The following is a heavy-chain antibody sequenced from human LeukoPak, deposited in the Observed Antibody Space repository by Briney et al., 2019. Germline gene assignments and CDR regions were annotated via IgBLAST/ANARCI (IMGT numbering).Heavy chain of an antibody. CDR2: IYYSGST. CDR3: ARRGGSCQNFDS. V-gene: IGHV4-59*01. J-gene: IGHJ4*02. D-gene: IGHD2-2*01. Sequence: SETLSLTCTVSGGSISSYYWSWIRQPPGKGLEWIGYIYYSGSTNYNPSLKSRVTISVDTSKNQFSLKLSSVTAADTAVYYCARRGGSCQNFDSWAQGTLVPVSS. CDR1: GGSISSYY.